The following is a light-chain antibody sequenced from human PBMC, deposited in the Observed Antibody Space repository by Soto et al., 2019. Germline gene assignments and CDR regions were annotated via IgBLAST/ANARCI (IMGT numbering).Light chain of an antibody. Sequence: EIVLTQSPGTLSSSPGERATLSCRASQSVSSSHLAWYQQKPGQAPRLLTYGASSRAPGIPDGFSGSGSGTDFTLTISTLVAEDFAVYFCQQYGDSPMYTFGQGTKLEI. CDR2: GAS. CDR3: QQYGDSPMYT. CDR1: QSVSSSH. J-gene: IGKJ2*01. V-gene: IGKV3-20*01.